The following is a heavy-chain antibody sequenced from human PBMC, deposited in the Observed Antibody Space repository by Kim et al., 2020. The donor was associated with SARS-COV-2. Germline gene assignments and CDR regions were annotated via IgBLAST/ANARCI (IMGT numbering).Heavy chain of an antibody. V-gene: IGHV3-30-3*01. CDR3: ATLEYYFDY. J-gene: IGHJ4*02. Sequence: GGSLRLSCAASGFTFSHYTMHWVRQAPGRGLEWVALLSSDGSNEYYADSVKGRFTISRDNGKNTLFLQMNGLRTEDTALYFCATLEYYFDYWGLGTLVA. D-gene: IGHD1-1*01. CDR1: GFTFSHYT. CDR2: LSSDGSNE.